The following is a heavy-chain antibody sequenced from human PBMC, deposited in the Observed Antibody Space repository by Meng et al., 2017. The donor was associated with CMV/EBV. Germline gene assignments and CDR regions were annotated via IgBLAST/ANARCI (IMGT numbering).Heavy chain of an antibody. Sequence: GSLRLSCTVSGGSISSYYWSWIRQPPGKGLEWIGYIYYSGSTNYNPSLKSRVTISVDTSKNQFSLKLSSVTAADTAVYYCARGKGGYWGQGTLVTVSS. D-gene: IGHD2-15*01. V-gene: IGHV4-59*01. CDR1: GGSISSYY. CDR3: ARGKGGY. J-gene: IGHJ4*02. CDR2: IYYSGST.